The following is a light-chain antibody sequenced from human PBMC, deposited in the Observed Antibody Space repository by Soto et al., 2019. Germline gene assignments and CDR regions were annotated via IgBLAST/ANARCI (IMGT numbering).Light chain of an antibody. V-gene: IGLV1-51*01. CDR1: SSNIGNNY. CDR3: GTWDSSLSASASVV. J-gene: IGLJ2*01. CDR2: DNN. Sequence: QSVLTQPPSVSAAPGQTVTISCSGSSSNIGNNYVSWYQQLPGTAPKLLIYDNNKRPSGIPDRFSGSKSGTSATLGITGLQTGDEADYYCGTWDSSLSASASVVFGGGTKLTVL.